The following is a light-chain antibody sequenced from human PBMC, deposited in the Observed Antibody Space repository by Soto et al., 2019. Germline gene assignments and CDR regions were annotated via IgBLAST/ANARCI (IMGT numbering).Light chain of an antibody. CDR3: QQSFSNPPT. J-gene: IGKJ4*01. Sequence: DIQMTQSPASLSASVGDRVTITCRASQTISSFLNWYQQKPGKAPQLLIHAASGLQSGVPSRFSGSGSGADFSLTISSLQPEDFAIYYCQQSFSNPPTFGGGTKVEVK. CDR2: AAS. CDR1: QTISSF. V-gene: IGKV1-39*01.